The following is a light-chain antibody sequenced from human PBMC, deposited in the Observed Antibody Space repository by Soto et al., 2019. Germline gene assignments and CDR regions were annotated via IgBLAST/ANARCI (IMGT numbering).Light chain of an antibody. CDR2: AAS. Sequence: DIQMTQSPSSLSASVGDRVTITCRASQSISSYLNWYQQKPGKAPKLLIYAASSLQSGVPSRFSGSGSATDFPLTISSLQPEDFATYSCQQSYSTPPVTFGQGTRLEIK. CDR3: QQSYSTPPVT. CDR1: QSISSY. J-gene: IGKJ5*01. V-gene: IGKV1-39*01.